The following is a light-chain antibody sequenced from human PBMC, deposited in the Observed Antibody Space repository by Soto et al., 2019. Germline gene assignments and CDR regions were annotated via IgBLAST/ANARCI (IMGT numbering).Light chain of an antibody. J-gene: IGLJ1*01. CDR1: SSDVGCYNF. V-gene: IGLV2-23*01. Sequence: QSALTLRASVSGSPGQSITISCTGTSSDVGCYNFGSWYQQHPGKAPKLIIYEGSKRPAGVSNRFSGSKSGNTASLTISGRQAEDDADYYCCSYAGSSTAVFGTGTKVTVL. CDR3: CSYAGSSTAV. CDR2: EGS.